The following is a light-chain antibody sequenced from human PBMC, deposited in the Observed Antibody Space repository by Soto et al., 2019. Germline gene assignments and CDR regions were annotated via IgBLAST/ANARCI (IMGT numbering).Light chain of an antibody. CDR2: RVS. J-gene: IGKJ1*01. CDR3: QQYRGYWT. Sequence: DIQMTQSPSTLSASVGDRVTISCRSSQNINTWLAWYQQKPGKAPHLLIYRVSQLQSGVPSRFSGSGSGTEFTLTISSLQPDDCATYYCQQYRGYWTVGQGTKVEIK. V-gene: IGKV1-5*03. CDR1: QNINTW.